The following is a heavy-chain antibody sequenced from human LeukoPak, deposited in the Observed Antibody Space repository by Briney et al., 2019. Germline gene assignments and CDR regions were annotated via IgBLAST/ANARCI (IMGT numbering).Heavy chain of an antibody. CDR2: INHSGST. CDR1: GGSFSGYY. D-gene: IGHD6-6*01. CDR3: ARRRKSSSSSHTAAFDP. J-gene: IGHJ5*02. Sequence: SETLSLTCAVYGGSFSGYYWSWIRQPPGKGLEWIGEINHSGSTNYNPSLKSRVTISVDTSKNQFSLKLSSVTAADTAVYYCARRRKSSSSSHTAAFDPWGQGTLVTVSS. V-gene: IGHV4-34*01.